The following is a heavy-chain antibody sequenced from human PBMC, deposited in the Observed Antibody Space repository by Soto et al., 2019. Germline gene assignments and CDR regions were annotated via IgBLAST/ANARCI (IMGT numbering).Heavy chain of an antibody. CDR1: GDSISISGFY. CDR3: ARLRGFCTRNSCHFDY. Sequence: SETLSLTCTVSGDSISISGFYLGWIRQPPGKGLEWIATIYYTGSTYYNPSLKSRVTISVDTSKNQFSLGLSSVTAADTAVYYCARLRGFCTRNSCHFDYWGQGTLVTVSS. D-gene: IGHD2-2*01. CDR2: IYYTGST. J-gene: IGHJ4*02. V-gene: IGHV4-39*01.